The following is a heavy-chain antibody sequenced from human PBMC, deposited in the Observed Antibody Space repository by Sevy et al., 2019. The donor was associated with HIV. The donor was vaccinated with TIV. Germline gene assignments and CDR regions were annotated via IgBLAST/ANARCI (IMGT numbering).Heavy chain of an antibody. D-gene: IGHD3-10*02. V-gene: IGHV3-21*01. J-gene: IGHJ4*02. Sequence: GGSLRLSCAASGFAFSTYSMNWVRQAPGKGLEWVSSISGSGSYIYYADSVQGRVAISRDNAKSSLYLQMNSLRAEGTAVYYCVREAANVRYFDYWGQGTLVTVSS. CDR2: ISGSGSYI. CDR3: VREAANVRYFDY. CDR1: GFAFSTYS.